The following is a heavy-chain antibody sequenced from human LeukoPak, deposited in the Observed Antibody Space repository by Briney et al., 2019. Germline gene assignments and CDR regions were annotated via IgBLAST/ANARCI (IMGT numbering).Heavy chain of an antibody. CDR1: GFTFSSYA. J-gene: IGHJ4*02. CDR3: ASAYSSSIPVAFH. V-gene: IGHV3-23*01. Sequence: PGRSLRLSCAASGFTFSSYAMHWVRQAPGKGLEWVSGISGSGGSTYLADSVKGRFTISRDNSKNTLYLQMNSLRAEDTAVYYCASAYSSSIPVAFHWGQGTLVTVSS. CDR2: ISGSGGST. D-gene: IGHD6-6*01.